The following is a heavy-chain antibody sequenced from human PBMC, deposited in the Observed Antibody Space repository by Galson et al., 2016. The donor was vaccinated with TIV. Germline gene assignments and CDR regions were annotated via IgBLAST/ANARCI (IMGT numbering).Heavy chain of an antibody. J-gene: IGHJ4*02. CDR3: ARGGGYGDVYFDF. D-gene: IGHD4-17*01. V-gene: IGHV3-23*01. CDR1: RFTLSSYA. Sequence: SLRLSCAASRFTLSSYAMSWVRQAPGKGLEWVSAISLSGGRTYYADSVKGRFTFSRDNSKNTLYLQMDRLRAEDTAVYYCARGGGYGDVYFDFWGQGPLVTVSS. CDR2: ISLSGGRT.